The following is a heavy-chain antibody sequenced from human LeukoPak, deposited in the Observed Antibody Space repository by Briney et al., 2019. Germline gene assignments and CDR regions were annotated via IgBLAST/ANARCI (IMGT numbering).Heavy chain of an antibody. Sequence: GGSLGLSCAASGFTFSSYSMNWVRQAPGKGLEWVSYISSSSSTIYYADSVKGRFTISRDNAKNSLYLQMNSLRAEDTAVYYCARDPGYYGSGSYYIQENYFDYWGQGTLVTVSS. CDR3: ARDPGYYGSGSYYIQENYFDY. CDR2: ISSSSSTI. CDR1: GFTFSSYS. J-gene: IGHJ4*02. D-gene: IGHD3-10*01. V-gene: IGHV3-48*01.